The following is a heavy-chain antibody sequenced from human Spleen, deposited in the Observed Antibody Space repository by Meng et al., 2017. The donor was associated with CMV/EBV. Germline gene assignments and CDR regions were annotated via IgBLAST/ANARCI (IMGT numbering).Heavy chain of an antibody. J-gene: IGHJ2*01. Sequence: ASVKVSCKASGGTFSNNTIIWVRQAPGKGLEWMGGFDPEDGETIYAQKFQGRVTMTEDTSTDTAYMELSSLRSEDTAVYYCATFGAYWYFDLWGRGTLVTVSS. CDR1: GGTFSNNT. V-gene: IGHV1-24*01. CDR2: FDPEDGET. D-gene: IGHD3-10*01. CDR3: ATFGAYWYFDL.